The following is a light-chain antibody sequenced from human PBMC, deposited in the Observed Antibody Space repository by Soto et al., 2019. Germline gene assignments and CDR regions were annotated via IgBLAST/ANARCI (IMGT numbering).Light chain of an antibody. Sequence: DIQMTQSPSSLSPSVGDRVTITCRASQSISTFLNWHQQKPGKAPKLLVYAASSLQSGVPSRFSGSGSGTDFTLTISSLQPEDFATYYCQQSYSTPPWTFGQGTKVDIK. CDR1: QSISTF. CDR2: AAS. V-gene: IGKV1-39*01. CDR3: QQSYSTPPWT. J-gene: IGKJ1*01.